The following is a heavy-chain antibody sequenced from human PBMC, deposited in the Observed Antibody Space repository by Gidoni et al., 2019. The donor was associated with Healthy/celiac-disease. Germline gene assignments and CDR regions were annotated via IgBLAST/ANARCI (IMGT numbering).Heavy chain of an antibody. V-gene: IGHV3-15*07. CDR3: TTGSLGSSDSSGYYYDWYFDL. Sequence: EVQLVESGGGLVKPGGSLRLSCAASGFIFSNAWMNWVRQAPGKGLEWVGRIKSKTDGGTTDYAAPVKGRFTISRDDSKNTLYLQMNSLKTEDTAVYYCTTGSLGSSDSSGYYYDWYFDLWGRGTLVTVSS. CDR2: IKSKTDGGTT. J-gene: IGHJ2*01. D-gene: IGHD3-22*01. CDR1: GFIFSNAW.